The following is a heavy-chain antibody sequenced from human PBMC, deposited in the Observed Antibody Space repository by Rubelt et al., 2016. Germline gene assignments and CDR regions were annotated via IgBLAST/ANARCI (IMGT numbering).Heavy chain of an antibody. J-gene: IGHJ4*02. CDR3: ARDTRRHSYGSGL. V-gene: IGHV3-7*01. CDR2: EK. D-gene: IGHD3-10*01. Sequence: EKYYVDSVKGRFTISRDNAKNSLYLQMNSLRAEDTAVYYCARDTRRHSYGSGLWGQGTLVTVSS.